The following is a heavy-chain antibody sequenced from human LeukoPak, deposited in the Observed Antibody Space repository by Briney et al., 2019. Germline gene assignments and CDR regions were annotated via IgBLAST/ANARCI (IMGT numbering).Heavy chain of an antibody. D-gene: IGHD2-2*01. CDR2: INSDGYST. CDR3: VRLVAVPDAYFDY. CDR1: GFTFNGYW. J-gene: IGHJ4*02. V-gene: IGHV3-74*01. Sequence: GGSLRLSCAASGFTFNGYWMHWVRQAPGKGLVWVSRINSDGYSTTYADSVKGRFTISRDNAKNTLYLQMNSLRAEDTAVYYCVRLVAVPDAYFDYWGQGTLVTVSS.